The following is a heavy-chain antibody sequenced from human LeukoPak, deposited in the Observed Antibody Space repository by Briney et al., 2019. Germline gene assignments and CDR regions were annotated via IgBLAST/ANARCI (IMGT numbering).Heavy chain of an antibody. Sequence: ASVKVSCKASGYTFTGYYMHWVRQAPGQGLEWMGWINPNSGGTNYAQKFQGRVTMTRDTSISTAYMELSRLRSDDTAVYYCAMCLRGYSYGRFCDYWGQGTLVTVFS. CDR2: INPNSGGT. J-gene: IGHJ4*02. CDR3: AMCLRGYSYGRFCDY. CDR1: GYTFTGYY. V-gene: IGHV1-2*02. D-gene: IGHD5-18*01.